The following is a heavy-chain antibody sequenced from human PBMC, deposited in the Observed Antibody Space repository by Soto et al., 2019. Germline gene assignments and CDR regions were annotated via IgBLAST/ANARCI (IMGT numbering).Heavy chain of an antibody. CDR2: IWYDGSNK. CDR1: GFTFSSYG. D-gene: IGHD4-17*01. V-gene: IGHV3-33*01. Sequence: PGGSLRLSCAASGFTFSSYGMHWVRQAPGKGLEWVAVIWYDGSNKYYADSVKGRFTISRDNSKNTLYLQMNSLRAEDTAVYYCAREATVTILFDYWGQGTLVTVSS. J-gene: IGHJ4*02. CDR3: AREATVTILFDY.